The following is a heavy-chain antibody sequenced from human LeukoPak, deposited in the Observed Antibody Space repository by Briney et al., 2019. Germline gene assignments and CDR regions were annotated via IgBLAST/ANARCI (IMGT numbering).Heavy chain of an antibody. CDR2: INPNSGGT. CDR1: GYTFTGYY. CDR3: ARDVWFGELSEGFDY. Sequence: ASVKVSCKASGYTFTGYYMHWGRQAPGQGLEWMGWINPNSGGTNYAQKFQGRVTMTRDTSISTAYMELSRLRSDDTAVYYRARDVWFGELSEGFDYWGQGTLVTVSS. V-gene: IGHV1-2*02. J-gene: IGHJ4*02. D-gene: IGHD3-10*01.